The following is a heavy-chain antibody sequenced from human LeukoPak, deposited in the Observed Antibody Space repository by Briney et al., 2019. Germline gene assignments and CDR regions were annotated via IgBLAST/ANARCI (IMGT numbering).Heavy chain of an antibody. Sequence: GGSLRLSCAASGFTFSIYGMSWVRQAPGKGLEWVSAISGSGGSTYYADSVKGRFTISRDNSRNTLYLQMNSLRAEDTAVYYCAKDLAWSFDYWGQGTLVTVSS. V-gene: IGHV3-23*01. CDR3: AKDLAWSFDY. D-gene: IGHD2-8*02. CDR2: ISGSGGST. CDR1: GFTFSIYG. J-gene: IGHJ4*02.